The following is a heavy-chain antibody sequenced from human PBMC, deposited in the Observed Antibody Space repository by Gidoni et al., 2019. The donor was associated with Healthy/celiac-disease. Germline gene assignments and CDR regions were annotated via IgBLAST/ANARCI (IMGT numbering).Heavy chain of an antibody. V-gene: IGHV3-49*04. D-gene: IGHD3-22*01. CDR1: GFTFGDYA. CDR3: TREYYDSSGREVFFDY. Sequence: EVQLVESGGGLVQPGRSLRLSCTASGFTFGDYAMSWVRQAPGKGLEWVGFIRSKADGGTTEYAASVKGRFTISRDDSKSIAYLQMNSLKTEDTAVYYCTREYYDSSGREVFFDYWGQGTLVTVSS. J-gene: IGHJ4*02. CDR2: IRSKADGGTT.